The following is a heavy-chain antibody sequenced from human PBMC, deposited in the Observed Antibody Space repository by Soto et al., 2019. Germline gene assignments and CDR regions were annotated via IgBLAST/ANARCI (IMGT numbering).Heavy chain of an antibody. CDR3: ARGQRFCDRVDP. CDR2: VHSSGGT. J-gene: IGHJ5*02. D-gene: IGHD3-3*01. CDR1: GGSMSSYY. Sequence: QVHLQQSGPGLVNPSETLSLTCTVSGGSMSSYYWTWIRQPAGKGLEWIGRVHSSGGTHYNPSLTRRVTISQDTSKNKFSLRLLSVTTADTAVYYCARGQRFCDRVDPWGQGALVTVSS. V-gene: IGHV4-4*07.